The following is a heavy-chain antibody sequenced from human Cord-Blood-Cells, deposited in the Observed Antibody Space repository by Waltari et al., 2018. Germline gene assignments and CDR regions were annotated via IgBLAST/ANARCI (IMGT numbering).Heavy chain of an antibody. CDR1: SYA. D-gene: IGHD2-8*01. CDR3: ARDREGYCTNGVCYYYYMDV. J-gene: IGHJ6*03. Sequence: SYAISWVRQAPGQGLEWMGGIIPIFGTANYAQKFQGRVTITADESTSTAYMELSSLRSEDTAVYYCARDREGYCTNGVCYYYYMDVWGKGTTVTVSS. V-gene: IGHV1-69*01. CDR2: IIPIFGTA.